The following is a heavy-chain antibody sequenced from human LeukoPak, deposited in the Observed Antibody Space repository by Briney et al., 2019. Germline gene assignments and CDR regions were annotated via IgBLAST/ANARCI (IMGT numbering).Heavy chain of an antibody. Sequence: SETLSLTCAVHGGSFSGYYWSWIRQPPGKGLEWIGEINHSGSTNYNPSLKSRVTISVDTSKNQFSLKLSSVTAADTAVYYCARRIVVVPAAKENWFDPWGQGTLVTVSS. V-gene: IGHV4-34*01. J-gene: IGHJ5*02. CDR2: INHSGST. CDR1: GGSFSGYY. D-gene: IGHD2-2*01. CDR3: ARRIVVVPAAKENWFDP.